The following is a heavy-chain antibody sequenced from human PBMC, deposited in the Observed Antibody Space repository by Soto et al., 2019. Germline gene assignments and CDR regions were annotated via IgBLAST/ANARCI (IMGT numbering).Heavy chain of an antibody. D-gene: IGHD3-10*01. J-gene: IGHJ4*02. CDR1: GGSFSGYY. Sequence: SETLSLTCAVYGGSFSGYYWTWIRQPPGTGLEWIGEINHSGSTYYNPSLKSRVTISVDTSKNQFSLKLSSVTAADTAVYYCASYYGSGSYHHRFDYWGQGTLVTVSS. V-gene: IGHV4-34*01. CDR2: INHSGST. CDR3: ASYYGSGSYHHRFDY.